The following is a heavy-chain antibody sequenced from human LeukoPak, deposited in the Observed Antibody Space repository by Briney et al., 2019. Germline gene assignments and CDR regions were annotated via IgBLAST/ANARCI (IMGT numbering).Heavy chain of an antibody. D-gene: IGHD3-22*01. J-gene: IGHJ4*02. V-gene: IGHV3-7*01. CDR1: GFTFSYCS. Sequence: GALRLSCAASGFTFSYCSMNWVRQAPGKGLEWVANIKEDGSEKYYGDSVKGRFTISRDNAKNSLYLEMNSLRVEDRAVYYCARDSSGYQWGQGTLVTVSS. CDR2: IKEDGSEK. CDR3: ARDSSGYQ.